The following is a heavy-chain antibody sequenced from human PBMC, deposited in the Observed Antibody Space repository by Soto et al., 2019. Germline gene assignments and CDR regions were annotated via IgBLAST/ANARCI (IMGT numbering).Heavy chain of an antibody. CDR1: GFTFSRYW. CDR3: ARDPTYYDSSGYYFDY. Sequence: GGSLRLSCAASGFTFSRYWMSWVRQAPGKGLEWVANIKQGGSEKYYADSVKGRFTISRDNAKNSLYLQMNSLRAEDTAVYYCARDPTYYDSSGYYFDYWGQGT. J-gene: IGHJ4*02. D-gene: IGHD3-22*01. V-gene: IGHV3-7*01. CDR2: IKQGGSEK.